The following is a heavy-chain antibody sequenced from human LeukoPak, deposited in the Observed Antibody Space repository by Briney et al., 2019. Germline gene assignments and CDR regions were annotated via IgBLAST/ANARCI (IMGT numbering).Heavy chain of an antibody. CDR3: AKSGPYDSSGYTFDY. V-gene: IGHV3-23*01. D-gene: IGHD3-22*01. CDR2: ISVSGGNT. CDR1: GFTFRSYA. Sequence: GGSLRLSCAASGFTFRSYAMSWVRQAPGKGLEWVSVISVSGGNTYYADSVKGRFTISRDNSKNTLYLQMNSLRAEDTAVYHCAKSGPYDSSGYTFDYWGQGTLVTVSS. J-gene: IGHJ4*02.